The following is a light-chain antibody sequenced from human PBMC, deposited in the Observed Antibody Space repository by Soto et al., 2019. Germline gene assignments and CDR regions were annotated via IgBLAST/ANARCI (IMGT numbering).Light chain of an antibody. J-gene: IGLJ2*01. Sequence: QAVVTQEPSLTVSPGGTVTLTCASSTGAVTSGYYPNWFQQKPGHAPRALIYSINNKHSWTPARFSGSLLGGKAALTLSGVQPEDEAEYYCLLHYGGARIFGGGTKLTVL. CDR3: LLHYGGARI. CDR1: TGAVTSGYY. V-gene: IGLV7-43*01. CDR2: SIN.